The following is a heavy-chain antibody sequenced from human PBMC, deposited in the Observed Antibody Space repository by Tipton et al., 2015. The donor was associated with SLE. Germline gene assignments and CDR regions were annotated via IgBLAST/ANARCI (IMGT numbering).Heavy chain of an antibody. Sequence: TLSLTCTVSGGSISSGGYYWSWIRQPPGKGLEWIGESNHSGRTKYNPSLKSRVTISVDTSKNQFSLKLGAVTAAYTAVYYCARVPYYYYSRGTHWYFGLWGRGTLVTVSS. D-gene: IGHD3-22*01. J-gene: IGHJ2*01. CDR3: ARVPYYYYSRGTHWYFGL. CDR2: SNHSGRT. CDR1: GGSISSGGYY. V-gene: IGHV4-39*07.